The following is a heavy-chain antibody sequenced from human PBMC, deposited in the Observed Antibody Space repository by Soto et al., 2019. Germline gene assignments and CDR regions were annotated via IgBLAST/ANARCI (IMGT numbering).Heavy chain of an antibody. D-gene: IGHD3-16*02. J-gene: IGHJ5*02. CDR3: AREGFYDYVWGSYRVNWFDP. CDR1: GGSVNGYY. Sequence: PSETLSLTCAVYGGSVNGYYWNWIRQPPGKGLEWIGEINHTGGTHYNPSLKSRVTMSVDTSKNQFSLRLSSVTAADTAVYYCAREGFYDYVWGSYRVNWFDPWGQGTLVTVSS. CDR2: INHTGGT. V-gene: IGHV4-34*01.